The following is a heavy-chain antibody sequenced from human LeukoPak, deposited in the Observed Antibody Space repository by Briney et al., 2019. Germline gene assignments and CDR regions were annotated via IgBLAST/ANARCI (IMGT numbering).Heavy chain of an antibody. CDR3: ARTRKGGSGYYIPPDY. D-gene: IGHD3-3*01. J-gene: IGHJ4*02. CDR2: MNPNSGNT. CDR1: GNTFTSYD. V-gene: IGHV1-8*01. Sequence: ASVKVSCKASGNTFTSYDINWVRQATGQGLEWMGWMNPNSGNTGYTQKFQGRVTMTRNTSVSTAYMELSSLRSEDTAMYYCARTRKGGSGYYIPPDYWGQGTLVTVSS.